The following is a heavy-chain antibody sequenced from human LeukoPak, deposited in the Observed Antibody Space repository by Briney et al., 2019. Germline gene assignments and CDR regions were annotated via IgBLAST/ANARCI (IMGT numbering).Heavy chain of an antibody. D-gene: IGHD1-26*01. CDR2: INPSGGST. Sequence: ASVKVSCKASGYTFTSYYMHWVRQAPGQGLEWMGIINPSGGSTSYAQKFQGRVTMTRDTSTSTVYMELSSLRSEDTAVYYCARDQSGSYPSGRFDPWGQGTLVTVSS. CDR1: GYTFTSYY. V-gene: IGHV1-46*01. J-gene: IGHJ5*02. CDR3: ARDQSGSYPSGRFDP.